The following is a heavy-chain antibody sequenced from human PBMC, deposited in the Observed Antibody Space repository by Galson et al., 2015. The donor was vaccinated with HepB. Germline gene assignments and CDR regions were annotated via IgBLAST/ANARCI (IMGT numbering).Heavy chain of an antibody. CDR1: GFTFSSYA. D-gene: IGHD3-3*01. CDR3: VRTYYDFWSGYPPDY. V-gene: IGHV3-64D*06. CDR2: ISSNGGST. J-gene: IGHJ4*02. Sequence: SLRLSCAASGFTFSSYAMHWVRQAPGKGLEYVSAISSNGGSTYYADSVKGRFTISRDNSKNTLYLQMSSLRAEDTAVYYCVRTYYDFWSGYPPDYWGQGTLVTVSS.